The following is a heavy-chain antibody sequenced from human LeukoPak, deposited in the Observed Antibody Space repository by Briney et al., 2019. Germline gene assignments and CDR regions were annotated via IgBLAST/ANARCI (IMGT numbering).Heavy chain of an antibody. CDR2: INTNTGNP. V-gene: IGHV7-4-1*02. D-gene: IGHD5-12*01. Sequence: GASVKVSCRASGGTFSSYAISWVRQAPGQGLEWMGWINTNTGNPTYAQAFTGQFVFSLDTSINTAYLQINSLKAEDTAVYCCARAQQWWLLDYWGQGTLVTVSS. CDR3: ARAQQWWLLDY. CDR1: GGTFSSYA. J-gene: IGHJ4*02.